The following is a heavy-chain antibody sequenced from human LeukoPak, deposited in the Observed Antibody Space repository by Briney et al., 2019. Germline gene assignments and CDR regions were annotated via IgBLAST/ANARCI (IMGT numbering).Heavy chain of an antibody. D-gene: IGHD1-26*01. CDR3: ARPPGGVGRFLAFDI. V-gene: IGHV3-30*14. CDR2: ISYDESGK. CDR1: GFTFSTYA. J-gene: IGHJ3*02. Sequence: GGSLRLSCAASGFTFSTYAMHWVRQAPGKGLEWVSLISYDESGKYYADSVKGRFTISRDNSKNTLYLQMNSLRAEDTAVYYCARPPGGVGRFLAFDIWGQGTMVTVSS.